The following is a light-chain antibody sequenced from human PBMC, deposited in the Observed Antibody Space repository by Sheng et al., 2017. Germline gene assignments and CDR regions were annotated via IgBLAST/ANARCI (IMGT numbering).Light chain of an antibody. CDR1: QSVNSKS. J-gene: IGKJ3*01. CDR3: QSGT. V-gene: IGKV3D-20*02. CDR2: DAS. Sequence: EIVMTQFPASLSVSPGERATLSCRASQSVNSKSQQKPGQAPRLLIYDASSRATGSPDRVSGSGSGTDFSLTISRLEPEDFAAYYCQSGTFGPGSKVDIK.